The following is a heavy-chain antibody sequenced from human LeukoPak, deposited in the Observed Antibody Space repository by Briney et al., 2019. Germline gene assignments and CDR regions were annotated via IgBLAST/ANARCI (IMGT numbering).Heavy chain of an antibody. V-gene: IGHV4-39*01. CDR1: GCTITNSSYH. D-gene: IGHD2/OR15-2a*01. Sequence: SETLSLTCTASGCTITNSSYHWGCIRPPPGQGLEWVGIIYYSGSTYYNPSLKGRVTISVDTSKNQFSLKLSSVTAADTAVYYCARAFRARYFDLWGRGTLVTVSS. CDR3: ARAFRARYFDL. CDR2: IYYSGST. J-gene: IGHJ2*01.